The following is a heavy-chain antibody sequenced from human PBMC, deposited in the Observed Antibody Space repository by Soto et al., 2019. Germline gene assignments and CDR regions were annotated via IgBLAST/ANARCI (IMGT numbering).Heavy chain of an antibody. CDR1: GGTFSSYA. J-gene: IGHJ4*02. CDR2: IIPIFGTA. Sequence: QVQLVQSGAEVKKPGSSVKVSCKASGGTFSSYAISWVRQAPGQGLEWMGGIIPIFGTANYEQKFQGRVTITADESTSTAYMALSSLRSEDTAVYYCASGRVLRYFDWLFLFDYWGQGTLVTVSS. D-gene: IGHD3-9*01. CDR3: ASGRVLRYFDWLFLFDY. V-gene: IGHV1-69*01.